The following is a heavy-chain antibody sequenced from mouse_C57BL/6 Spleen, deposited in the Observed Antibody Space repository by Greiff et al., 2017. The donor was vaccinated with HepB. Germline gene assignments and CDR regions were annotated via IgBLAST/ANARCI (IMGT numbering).Heavy chain of an antibody. J-gene: IGHJ4*01. Sequence: VQLQQSGPELVKPGASVKISCKASGYTFTDYYMNWVKQSHGKSLEWIGDINPNNGGTSYNQKFKGKATLTVDKSSSTAYMELRSLTPEDSAVYYCARGYMDYWGQGTSVTVSS. CDR2: INPNNGGT. CDR3: ARGYMDY. CDR1: GYTFTDYY. V-gene: IGHV1-26*01.